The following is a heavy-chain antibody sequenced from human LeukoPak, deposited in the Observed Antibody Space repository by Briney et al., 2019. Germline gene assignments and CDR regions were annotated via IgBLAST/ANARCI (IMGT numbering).Heavy chain of an antibody. CDR1: GFTFSSYA. D-gene: IGHD3-22*01. V-gene: IGHV3-23*01. J-gene: IGHJ3*02. CDR2: ISGSGSST. CDR3: ARAKPLGYDSSGLDAFDI. Sequence: GGSLRLSCAASGFTFSSYAMSWVRQAPGKGLEWVSAISGSGSSTYYTGSVKGRFTISRDNAKNSLYLQMNSLRAEDTAVYYCARAKPLGYDSSGLDAFDIWGQGTMVTVSS.